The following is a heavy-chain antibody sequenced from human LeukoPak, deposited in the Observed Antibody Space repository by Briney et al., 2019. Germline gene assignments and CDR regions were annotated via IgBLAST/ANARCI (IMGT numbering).Heavy chain of an antibody. CDR3: ARVGGSYYFDY. J-gene: IGHJ4*02. CDR2: IKQDGSEK. Sequence: GGSLRLSCAASGFTFSSYWMSWVRQAPGKGLEWVANIKQDGSEKYYVDSVKGRFTISRVNAKNSLYLQMNSLRAEDTAVYYCARVGGSYYFDYWGQGTLVTVSS. D-gene: IGHD1-26*01. V-gene: IGHV3-7*03. CDR1: GFTFSSYW.